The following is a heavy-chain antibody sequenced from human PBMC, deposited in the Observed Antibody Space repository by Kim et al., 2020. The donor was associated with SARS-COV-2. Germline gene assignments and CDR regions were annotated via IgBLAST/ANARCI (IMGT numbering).Heavy chain of an antibody. D-gene: IGHD3-10*01. V-gene: IGHV3-9*01. CDR2: I. Sequence: IGYADSVKGRFTISRDNAKNSLYLQMNSLRDEDTALYYGASGMHYYYGMDVWGQGTTVTVSS. J-gene: IGHJ6*02. CDR3: ASGMHYYYGMDV.